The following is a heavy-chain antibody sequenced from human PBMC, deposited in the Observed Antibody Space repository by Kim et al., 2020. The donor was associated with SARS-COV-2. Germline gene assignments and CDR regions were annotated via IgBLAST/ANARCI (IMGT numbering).Heavy chain of an antibody. D-gene: IGHD3-10*01. V-gene: IGHV3-30*01. CDR3: ARAMVRGVTPGWFDP. Sequence: DAVKGRYTISRDNSKKKLYLQMNSLRVEDTAIYYCARAMVRGVTPGWFDPWGRGTLVTVSS. J-gene: IGHJ5*02.